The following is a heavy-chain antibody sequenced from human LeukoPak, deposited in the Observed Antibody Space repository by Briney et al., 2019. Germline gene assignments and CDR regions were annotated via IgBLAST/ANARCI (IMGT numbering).Heavy chain of an antibody. V-gene: IGHV4-59*01. D-gene: IGHD2-2*01. J-gene: IGHJ3*02. CDR1: GGSISSYY. Sequence: SESLPLTCTVSGGSISSYYWSWIRQPPGKGLEWIGYIYYSGSTLCNPSLKSRVTMSLDTSKNQFSLKLTSVTAADTAVYYCAREDAQEGTNAFDIWGQGTMVTVSS. CDR3: AREDAQEGTNAFDI. CDR2: IYYSGST.